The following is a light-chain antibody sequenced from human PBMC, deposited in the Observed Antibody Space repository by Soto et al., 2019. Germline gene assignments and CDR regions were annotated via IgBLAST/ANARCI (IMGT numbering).Light chain of an antibody. V-gene: IGLV3-21*01. CDR2: HDS. J-gene: IGLJ1*01. Sequence: SYELTQPPSVSVAPGKTARLTCGGHKIATKSVHWYPQKPGQAPVLVIFHDSDRPSGIPERFSGSNSGDTATLTISRVEAGDEADYFCHVWESSRDHRGVFGTGTKLTVL. CDR3: HVWESSRDHRGV. CDR1: KIATKS.